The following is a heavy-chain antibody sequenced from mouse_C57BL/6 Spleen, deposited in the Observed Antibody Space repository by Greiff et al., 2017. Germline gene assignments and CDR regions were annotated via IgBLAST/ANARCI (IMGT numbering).Heavy chain of an antibody. CDR1: GYTFTSYW. D-gene: IGHD3-2*02. CDR2: IDPSDSET. V-gene: IGHV1-52*01. J-gene: IGHJ2*01. CDR3: ARGASSGYDY. Sequence: VQLQQSGAELVRPGSSVKLSCKASGYTFTSYWMHWVKQRPIQGLEWIGNIDPSDSETHYNQKFKDKATLTVDKSSSTAYMQLSSLTSEDAAVYYCARGASSGYDYWGQGTTLTVSS.